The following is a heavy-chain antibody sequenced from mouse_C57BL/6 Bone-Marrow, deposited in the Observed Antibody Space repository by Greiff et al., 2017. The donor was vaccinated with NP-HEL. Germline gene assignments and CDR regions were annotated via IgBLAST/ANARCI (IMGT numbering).Heavy chain of an antibody. J-gene: IGHJ2*01. CDR2: ISSGSSTI. Sequence: LVESGGGLVKPGGSLKLSCAASGFTFSDYGMHWVRQAPEKGLEWVAYISSGSSTIYYADTVKGRFTISRDNAKNTLFLQMTSLRSEDTAMYYCARDYYGNRNYWGQGTTLTVSS. V-gene: IGHV5-17*01. CDR1: GFTFSDYG. D-gene: IGHD1-1*01. CDR3: ARDYYGNRNY.